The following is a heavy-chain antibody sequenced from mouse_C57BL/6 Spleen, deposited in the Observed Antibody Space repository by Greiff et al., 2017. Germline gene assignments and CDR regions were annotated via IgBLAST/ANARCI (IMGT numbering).Heavy chain of an antibody. D-gene: IGHD3-2*02. Sequence: QVQLQQSGPELVKPGASVTISCKASGYAFSSSWMNWVQQRPGKGLEWIGRIYPGDGDTNYTGMLKGKATLTADKSSSTAYMQLSSLTSEDSAVYFCARGGSGYEYWGEGTTLTVSS. J-gene: IGHJ2*01. V-gene: IGHV1-82*01. CDR3: ARGGSGYEY. CDR1: GYAFSSSW. CDR2: IYPGDGDT.